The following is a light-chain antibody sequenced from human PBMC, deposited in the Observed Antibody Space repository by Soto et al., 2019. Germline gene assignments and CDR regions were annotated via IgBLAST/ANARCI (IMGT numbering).Light chain of an antibody. CDR3: QQYNSYSLT. CDR1: QSVSSW. CDR2: DAS. J-gene: IGKJ4*01. V-gene: IGKV1-5*01. Sequence: DIQVTQSPSTLSASVGDRVTITCRASQSVSSWLAWYQQKPGKAPKLLIYDASSLESGVPSRFSVSGSGTEFTLTISSLQPDDFATYYCQQYNSYSLTFGGGTKV.